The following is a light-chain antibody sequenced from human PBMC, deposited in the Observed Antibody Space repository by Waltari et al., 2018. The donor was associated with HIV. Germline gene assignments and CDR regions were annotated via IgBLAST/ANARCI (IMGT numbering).Light chain of an antibody. CDR1: QSIRTY. CDR3: QQTYSTLSLT. J-gene: IGKJ4*01. V-gene: IGKV1-39*01. CDR2: AAS. Sequence: DIQMTQSPCSLSASVGAVFTITCRESQSIRTYLNWYQQKPGKAPKLLIYAASSLQSGVPSRFSGSGSGTDFTLTISSLQPEDFATYYCQQTYSTLSLTFGEGTKVEIK.